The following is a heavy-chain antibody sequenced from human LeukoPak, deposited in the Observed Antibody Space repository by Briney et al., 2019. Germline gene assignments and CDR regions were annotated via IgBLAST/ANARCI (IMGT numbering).Heavy chain of an antibody. CDR1: GFTFNRYW. V-gene: IGHV3-7*01. J-gene: IGHJ4*02. D-gene: IGHD5-18*01. CDR3: ARDLSPWIPKYYFDY. CDR2: IKQDGSAK. Sequence: GGSLRLSCAASGFTFNRYWMSWVRQAPGKELQWVANIKQDGSAKYYVDSVKGRFTISRDNAKNSLYLQMNSLRAEDTAVYYCARDLSPWIPKYYFDYWGQGTLVTVSS.